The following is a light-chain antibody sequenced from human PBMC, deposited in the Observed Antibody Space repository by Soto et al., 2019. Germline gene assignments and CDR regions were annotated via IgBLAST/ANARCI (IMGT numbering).Light chain of an antibody. Sequence: IQMTQSPSSLSASVGDRVSIACRASQTISYYVNWYQQKPGKAPMLLIYSASSLQSGVPSRFSGSGSGTDLTLTINSLQPEDFATYICQQTYRLPWTFGQGTKV. CDR2: SAS. CDR1: QTISYY. CDR3: QQTYRLPWT. V-gene: IGKV1-39*01. J-gene: IGKJ1*01.